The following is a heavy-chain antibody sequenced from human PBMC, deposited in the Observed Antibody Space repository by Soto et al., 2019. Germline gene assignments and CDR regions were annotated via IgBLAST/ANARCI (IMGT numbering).Heavy chain of an antibody. V-gene: IGHV3-74*01. CDR1: GFTFSDNW. J-gene: IGHJ1*01. CDR2: ISGDASST. CDR3: TRGGTRTTYWGHCDP. Sequence: EVKVVESGGGLVQPGGSLRLSCAASGFTFSDNWMHWVRQPPGKGPVWVSRISGDASSTSYADSVKGRFTISRDSAKNTVYLQTDSLRVEDTAVHSCTRGGTRTTYWGHCDPGGQATVVPVTS. D-gene: IGHD7-27*01.